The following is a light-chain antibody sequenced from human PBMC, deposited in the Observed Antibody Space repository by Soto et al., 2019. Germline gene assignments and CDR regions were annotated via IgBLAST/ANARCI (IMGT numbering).Light chain of an antibody. CDR3: SSYTSSNTVV. J-gene: IGLJ2*01. Sequence: QSALTQPASVSGSPGQSITISCTRTSSDVGGYNYVSWYQQHPGKAPKLMIYEVSNRPSGVSNRFSGSKSGNTASLTISGLQAYDEANYYCSSYTSSNTVVFGRGTKLTVL. CDR1: SSDVGGYNY. V-gene: IGLV2-14*01. CDR2: EVS.